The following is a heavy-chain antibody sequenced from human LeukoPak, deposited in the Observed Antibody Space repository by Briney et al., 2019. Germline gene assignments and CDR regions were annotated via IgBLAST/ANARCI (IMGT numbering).Heavy chain of an antibody. V-gene: IGHV4-34*01. CDR3: ARSKGGRGYSYGRYTWFDS. CDR2: INHIGST. J-gene: IGHJ5*01. Sequence: PSDTLSLTFAVYGGSFSGYYWSWIRQPPGKGLEWMWEINHIGSTNYNPSLKSRVNISVDTSNNQFSLKLSTVTAPDTAVYYCARSKGGRGYSYGRYTWFDSWGQGTLVTVSS. D-gene: IGHD5-18*01. CDR1: GGSFSGYY.